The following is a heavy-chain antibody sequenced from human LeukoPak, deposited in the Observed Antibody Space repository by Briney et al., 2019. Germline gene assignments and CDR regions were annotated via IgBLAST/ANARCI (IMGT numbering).Heavy chain of an antibody. CDR3: ARTNNVFYYFDY. D-gene: IGHD1/OR15-1a*01. J-gene: IGHJ4*02. V-gene: IGHV4-34*01. Sequence: SSETLSLTCAVYGGSFSDYYWSWIRQPPGKGLEGIGEINHSGSTNYNPSLKSRVTTSVDTSKNQFSLKLSSVTAADTAVYYCARTNNVFYYFDYWGQGTPVTVSS. CDR2: INHSGST. CDR1: GGSFSDYY.